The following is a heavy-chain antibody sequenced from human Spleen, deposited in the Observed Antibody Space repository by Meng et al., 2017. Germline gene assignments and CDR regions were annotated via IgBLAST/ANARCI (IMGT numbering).Heavy chain of an antibody. Sequence: ASVKVSCKASGYTFTGYYMHWVRQAPGQGLEWMGWINPNSGGTNYAQKFQGRVTMTRDTSTSTAYMELSRLRSDDTAVYYCARGIYGSGSYSHGYWGQGTLVTVSS. CDR2: INPNSGGT. D-gene: IGHD3-10*01. CDR3: ARGIYGSGSYSHGY. CDR1: GYTFTGYY. J-gene: IGHJ4*02. V-gene: IGHV1-2*02.